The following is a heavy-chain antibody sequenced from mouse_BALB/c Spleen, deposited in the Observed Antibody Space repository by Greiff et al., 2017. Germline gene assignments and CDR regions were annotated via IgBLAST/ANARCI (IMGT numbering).Heavy chain of an antibody. CDR1: GFSLTSYD. J-gene: IGHJ2*01. CDR2: IWTGGGT. Sequence: QVQLKESGPGLVAPSQSLSITCTVSGFSLTSYDISWIRQPPGKGLEWLGVIWTGGGTNYNSAFMSRLSISKDNSKSQVFLKMNSLQTDDTAIYYCVRDWNYFDYWGQGTTLTVSS. V-gene: IGHV2-9-2*01. CDR3: VRDWNYFDY.